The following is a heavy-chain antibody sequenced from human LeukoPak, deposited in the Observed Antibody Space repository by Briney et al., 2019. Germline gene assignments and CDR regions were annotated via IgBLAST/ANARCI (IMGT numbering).Heavy chain of an antibody. CDR3: AKGGYCSGGSCYYYNWFDP. Sequence: GGSLRLSCAASGFTFSSYAMSWVRQAPGKGLEWVSAISGSGGSTYYADSVKGRFTTSRDNSKNTLYLQMNSLRAEDTAVYYCAKGGYCSGGSCYYYNWFDPWGQGTLVTVSS. CDR1: GFTFSSYA. CDR2: ISGSGGST. D-gene: IGHD2-15*01. J-gene: IGHJ5*02. V-gene: IGHV3-23*01.